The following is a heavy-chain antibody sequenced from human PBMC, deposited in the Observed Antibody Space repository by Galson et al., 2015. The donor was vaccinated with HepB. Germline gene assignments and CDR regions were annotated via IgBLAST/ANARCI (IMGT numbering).Heavy chain of an antibody. J-gene: IGHJ2*01. V-gene: IGHV3-23*01. Sequence: LRLSCAASGFTFSSYAMSWVRQAPGKGLEWVSAISGSGGSTYYADSVKGRFTISRDNSKNTLYLQMNSLRAEDTAVYYCAKDSFSSNWWDWYFDLWGRGTLVTVSS. CDR3: AKDSFSSNWWDWYFDL. CDR2: ISGSGGST. D-gene: IGHD6-13*01. CDR1: GFTFSSYA.